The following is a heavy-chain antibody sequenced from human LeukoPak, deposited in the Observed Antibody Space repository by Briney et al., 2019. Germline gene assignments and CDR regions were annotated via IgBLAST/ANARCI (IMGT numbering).Heavy chain of an antibody. V-gene: IGHV3-23*01. D-gene: IGHD3-16*01. Sequence: GSLRLSCAASGFTFNDFVMTWGRQAPGEGLEWGSTIAGAGTYYADSVKGRLIIYKDNSKKMLYLQLNSLRADDTTMYYCARNLGPFDVRGDGAMVTVSS. CDR1: GFTFNDFV. CDR3: ARNLGPFDV. J-gene: IGHJ3*01. CDR2: IAGAGT.